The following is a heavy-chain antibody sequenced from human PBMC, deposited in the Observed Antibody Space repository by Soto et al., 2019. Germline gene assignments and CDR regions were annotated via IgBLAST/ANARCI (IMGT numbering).Heavy chain of an antibody. J-gene: IGHJ4*02. CDR2: ISYDGSNK. CDR3: ARDVYSSSYLDY. V-gene: IGHV3-30-3*01. Sequence: PGGSLRLSCAASGFTFSSYAMHWVRQAPGKGLEWVAVISYDGSNKYYADSVKGRFTISRDNSKNTLYLQMNSLRAEDTAVYYCARDVYSSSYLDYWGQGTLVTVSS. CDR1: GFTFSSYA. D-gene: IGHD6-6*01.